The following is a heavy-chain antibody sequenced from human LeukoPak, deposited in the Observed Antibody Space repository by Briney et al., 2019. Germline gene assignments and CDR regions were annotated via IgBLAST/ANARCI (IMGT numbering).Heavy chain of an antibody. J-gene: IGHJ4*02. CDR2: IYYSDT. CDR1: GGSFSGYY. V-gene: IGHV4-34*01. Sequence: SETLSLTCAVYGGSFSGYYWSWIRQPPGKGLERIGYIYYSDTYYNPSLKSRVTISADTSKNQFSLRLNSVTAADTAVYYCASHSGGYAYWGQGTLVTVSS. D-gene: IGHD5-12*01. CDR3: ASHSGGYAY.